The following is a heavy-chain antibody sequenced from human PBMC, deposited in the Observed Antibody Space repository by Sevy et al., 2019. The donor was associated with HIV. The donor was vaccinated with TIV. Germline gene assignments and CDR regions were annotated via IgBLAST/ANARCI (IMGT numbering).Heavy chain of an antibody. J-gene: IGHJ6*02. CDR3: ARGGKYGSGSRFYYYYGMDV. Sequence: GGSLRLSCAASGFTFSSYAMHWVRQAPGKGLEWVAVISYDGGNKYYADSVKGRFTISRDNSKNTLYLQMNSLRAEDTAVYYCARGGKYGSGSRFYYYYGMDVWGQGTTVTVSS. D-gene: IGHD3-10*01. CDR2: ISYDGGNK. V-gene: IGHV3-30*04. CDR1: GFTFSSYA.